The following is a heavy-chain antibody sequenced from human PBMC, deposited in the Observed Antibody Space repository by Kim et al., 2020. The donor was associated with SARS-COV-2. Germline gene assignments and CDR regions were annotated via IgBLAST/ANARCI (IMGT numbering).Heavy chain of an antibody. J-gene: IGHJ4*02. CDR2: ISAYNGNT. Sequence: ASVKVSCKASGYTFTSYGISWVRQAPGQGLEWMGWISAYNGNTNYAQKLQGRVTMTTDTSTSTAYMELRSLRSDDTAVYYCARTSNTYYDILTGYRLFDYWGQGTLVTVSS. CDR1: GYTFTSYG. D-gene: IGHD3-9*01. V-gene: IGHV1-18*01. CDR3: ARTSNTYYDILTGYRLFDY.